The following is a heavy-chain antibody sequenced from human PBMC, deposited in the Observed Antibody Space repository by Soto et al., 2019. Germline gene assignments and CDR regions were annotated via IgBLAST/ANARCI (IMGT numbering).Heavy chain of an antibody. D-gene: IGHD2-2*01. CDR3: ARSQGSSTSLEIYYYYYYGMDV. J-gene: IGHJ6*02. CDR2: IIPIPGTA. V-gene: IGHV1-69*01. CDR1: GGTFSSYA. Sequence: QVQLVQSGAEVKKPGSSVKVSCKASGGTFSSYAISWVRQAPGQGLEWMGGIIPIPGTANYAQKFQGVVTITADESTSTAYMELSSLGSEDTAVYYCARSQGSSTSLEIYYYYYYGMDVWGQGATVTVSS.